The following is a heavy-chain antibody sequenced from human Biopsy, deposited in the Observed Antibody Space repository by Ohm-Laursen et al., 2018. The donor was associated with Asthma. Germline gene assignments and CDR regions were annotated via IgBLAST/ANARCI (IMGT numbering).Heavy chain of an antibody. Sequence: SVKVSCKTSGYTFNSAGITWVGQAPGQGLEWMGWISVYNGNTKVAQKLQDRVTMITDTSTSTAYMELRSLRSDDTAVYFCARAVDYSHYYGIDVWGQGTTVTVS. CDR3: ARAVDYSHYYGIDV. CDR1: GYTFNSAG. D-gene: IGHD3-10*01. J-gene: IGHJ6*02. V-gene: IGHV1-18*01. CDR2: ISVYNGNT.